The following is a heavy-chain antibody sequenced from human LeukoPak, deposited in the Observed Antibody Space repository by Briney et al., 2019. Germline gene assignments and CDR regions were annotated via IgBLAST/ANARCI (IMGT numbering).Heavy chain of an antibody. V-gene: IGHV3-9*01. CDR1: GFTFDDYA. CDR2: ISWNSGSI. CDR3: VRDGDSSSWNFDY. J-gene: IGHJ4*02. Sequence: GGSPRLSCAASGFTFDDYAMHWVRQAPGKGLEWVSGISWNSGSIGYADSVKGRFAISRDDSKNTVDLEMNSLRVEDTAVYYCVRDGDSSSWNFDYWGQGSLVTVSS. D-gene: IGHD6-13*01.